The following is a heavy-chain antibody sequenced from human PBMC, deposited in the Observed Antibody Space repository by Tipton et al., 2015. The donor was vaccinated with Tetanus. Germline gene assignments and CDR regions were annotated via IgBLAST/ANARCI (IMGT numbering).Heavy chain of an antibody. CDR3: VRGRGLGAYSYGFEY. D-gene: IGHD5-18*01. CDR1: GGLITTGGYS. Sequence: GLGKPSQTLSLTCNVSGGLITTGGYSWGWIRQPPGQGLEWPGYIYQTVSTYFNPSLRSRLTMSFKITKNQFSLKQTSVSAADTAVYYCVRGRGLGAYSYGFEYWGQGALVTVSS. V-gene: IGHV4-30-2*01. CDR2: IYQTVST. J-gene: IGHJ4*02.